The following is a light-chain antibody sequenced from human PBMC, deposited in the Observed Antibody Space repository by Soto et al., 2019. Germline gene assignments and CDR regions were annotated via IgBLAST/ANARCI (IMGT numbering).Light chain of an antibody. V-gene: IGKV3-15*01. CDR3: KQYNNWPLFT. Sequence: EIVMTQSPATLSVSPGERATLSCRASQSVSSNLAWYQQKPGQAPRLLIYGASTRATDIPGRFSGSGSGTEITLTISSLQSEDFSVYCSKQYNNWPLFTFGPGTKVDIK. CDR2: GAS. CDR1: QSVSSN. J-gene: IGKJ3*01.